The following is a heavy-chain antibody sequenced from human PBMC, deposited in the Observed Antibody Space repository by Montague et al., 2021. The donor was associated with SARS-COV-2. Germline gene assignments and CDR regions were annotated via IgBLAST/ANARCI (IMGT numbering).Heavy chain of an antibody. CDR1: GFTFSSYA. CDR2: ISYDGSNK. Sequence: SLRLSCAASGFTFSSYAMHWVRQAPGKGLEWVAVISYDGSNKYYADSVKGRFTISRDNSKNTLYLQMNSLRAEDTAVYYCAREMVYGAFDIWGQGTMVTVSS. V-gene: IGHV3-30-3*01. D-gene: IGHD2-8*01. CDR3: AREMVYGAFDI. J-gene: IGHJ3*02.